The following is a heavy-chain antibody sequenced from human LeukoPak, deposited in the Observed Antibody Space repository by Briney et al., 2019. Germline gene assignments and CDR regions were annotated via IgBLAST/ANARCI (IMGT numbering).Heavy chain of an antibody. D-gene: IGHD5-18*01. CDR3: ARVGYSYGYYFDY. V-gene: IGHV3-48*02. J-gene: IGHJ4*02. CDR1: GFTFSSYS. Sequence: GGSLRLSCAASGFTFSSYSMNWVRQAPGKGLEWVSYISSSSTIYYADSVKGRFTISRDNAKNSLYLQMNSLRDEDTAVYYCARVGYSYGYYFDYWGQGTLVTVSS. CDR2: ISSSSTI.